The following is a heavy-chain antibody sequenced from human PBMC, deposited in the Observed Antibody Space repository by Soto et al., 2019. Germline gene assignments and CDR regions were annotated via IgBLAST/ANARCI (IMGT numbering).Heavy chain of an antibody. V-gene: IGHV3-9*01. CDR2: ISWNSGSI. CDR1: GFTFDDYA. Sequence: PGGSLRLACAASGFTFDDYAMHWVRQAPGKGLEWVSGISWNSGSIGYADSVKGRFTISRDNAKNSLFLQMNSLRAEDTALYYCAKAGAATKGYYYYYMDVWGKGTTVTVSS. CDR3: AKAGAATKGYYYYYMDV. D-gene: IGHD6-13*01. J-gene: IGHJ6*03.